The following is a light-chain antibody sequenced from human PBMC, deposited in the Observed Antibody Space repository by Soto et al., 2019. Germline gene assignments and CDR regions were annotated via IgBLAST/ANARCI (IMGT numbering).Light chain of an antibody. CDR2: DAS. Sequence: ENFLTQSPGTLSLSPWEGATLSCRASRGVSANYLAWYQQKPGQAPRLLIYDASNRATGIPARFSGSGSGTDFTLTISSLEPEDFAVYYCQQRSNWPNTFGQGTRLEIK. CDR1: RGVSANY. J-gene: IGKJ5*01. CDR3: QQRSNWPNT. V-gene: IGKV3-11*01.